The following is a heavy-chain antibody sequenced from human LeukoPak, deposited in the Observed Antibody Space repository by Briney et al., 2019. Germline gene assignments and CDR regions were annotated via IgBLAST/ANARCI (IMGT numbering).Heavy chain of an antibody. Sequence: SETLSLTCTVSGGSISSGGYYWSWIRQPPGKGLEWIGYIYHSGSTYYNPSLKSRVTISVDRSKNQFSLKLSSVTAADTAVYYCARDFGYYDILTGYPSPGYWGQGTLVTVSS. V-gene: IGHV4-30-2*01. J-gene: IGHJ4*02. CDR2: IYHSGST. D-gene: IGHD3-9*01. CDR3: ARDFGYYDILTGYPSPGY. CDR1: GGSISSGGYY.